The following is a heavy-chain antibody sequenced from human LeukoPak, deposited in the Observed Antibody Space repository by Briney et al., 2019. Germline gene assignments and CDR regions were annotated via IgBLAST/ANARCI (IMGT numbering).Heavy chain of an antibody. Sequence: SETLSLTCSVSGYSISSGYYWGWIRQPPGKGLEWIGSIYHSGNTYYSPSLKSRVTISVDTSKNQFSLKLSSVTAADTAVYYCARDGGGGSGSDYRYFDNWGQGILVTVSS. V-gene: IGHV4-38-2*02. CDR2: IYHSGNT. J-gene: IGHJ4*02. CDR1: GYSISSGYY. CDR3: ARDGGGGSGSDYRYFDN. D-gene: IGHD3-10*01.